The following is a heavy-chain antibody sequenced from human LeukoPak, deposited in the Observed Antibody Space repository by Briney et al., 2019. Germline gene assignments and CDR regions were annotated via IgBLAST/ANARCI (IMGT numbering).Heavy chain of an antibody. CDR2: IYYSGST. V-gene: IGHV4-39*01. J-gene: IGHJ4*02. CDR3: ASPRAAMVFYFDY. D-gene: IGHD5-18*01. Sequence: SETLSLTCTVSGGSLSSSSYYWGWIRQPPGKGLEWLGSIYYSGSTYYKPSLKSRVTISVDTSKNQFSLKLSSVTAADTAVYYCASPRAAMVFYFDYWGQGTLVTVSS. CDR1: GGSLSSSSYY.